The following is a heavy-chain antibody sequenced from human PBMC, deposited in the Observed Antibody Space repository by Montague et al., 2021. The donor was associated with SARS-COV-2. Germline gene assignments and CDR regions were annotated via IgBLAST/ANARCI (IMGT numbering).Heavy chain of an antibody. D-gene: IGHD1-14*01. J-gene: IGHJ3*01. V-gene: IGHV4-59*12. CDR2: FYSSGIT. CDR3: ARETMTGDAFDV. Sequence: SETLSLTCAVSGGSISSSDWGWIRQPPGKGLEWIGFFYSSGITDSNPSFKSRVSISLDTPKNQVSLKLRSVTTADTAVYYCARETMTGDAFDVWGQGTMVTVS. CDR1: GGSISSSD.